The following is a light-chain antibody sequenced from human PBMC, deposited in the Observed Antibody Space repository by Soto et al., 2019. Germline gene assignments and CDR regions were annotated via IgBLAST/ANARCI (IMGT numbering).Light chain of an antibody. V-gene: IGKV3-15*01. CDR1: QSVSSN. Sequence: EIVMTQSPATLSVSPGERATLSCRASQSVSSNLAWYQQKPGQAPRLLIYGASTRATGIPSRCSGSGSGTEFTLTISSLQSEDFAVYYCQQYNNLPPMYTFGQGTKLEIK. CDR2: GAS. CDR3: QQYNNLPPMYT. J-gene: IGKJ2*01.